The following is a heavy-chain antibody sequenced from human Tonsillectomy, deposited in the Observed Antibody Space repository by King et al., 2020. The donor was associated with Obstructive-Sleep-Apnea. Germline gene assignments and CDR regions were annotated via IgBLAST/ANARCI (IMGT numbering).Heavy chain of an antibody. CDR3: AKTFYSGGNEFFDF. D-gene: IGHD4-23*01. CDR2: INYSGST. Sequence: QLQESGPGLVKPSETRSLTCTVCGGSISSSSCYWGWIRQPPGKGLEWVGNINYSGSTYYNPSLKSRVTISLDTSKNQFSLKLSSVTAADTAVYYCAKTFYSGGNEFFDFWGQGTLVTVSS. J-gene: IGHJ5*01. CDR1: GGSISSSSCY. V-gene: IGHV4-39*07.